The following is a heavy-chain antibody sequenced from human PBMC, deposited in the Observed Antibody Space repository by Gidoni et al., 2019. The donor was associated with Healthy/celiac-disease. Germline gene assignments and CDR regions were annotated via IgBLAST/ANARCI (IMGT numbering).Heavy chain of an antibody. CDR2: INPNSGGT. V-gene: IGHV1-2*02. D-gene: IGHD3-3*01. J-gene: IGHJ6*02. Sequence: QVQLVQSGAEVKKPGASVKVSCKASGYTFTGYYMHWVRQAPGQGLEWRGWINPNSGGTNYAQKFQGRVTMTRDTSISTAYMELSRLRSDDTAVYYCARVPQVEWSYYYYGMDVWGQGTTVTVSS. CDR1: GYTFTGYY. CDR3: ARVPQVEWSYYYYGMDV.